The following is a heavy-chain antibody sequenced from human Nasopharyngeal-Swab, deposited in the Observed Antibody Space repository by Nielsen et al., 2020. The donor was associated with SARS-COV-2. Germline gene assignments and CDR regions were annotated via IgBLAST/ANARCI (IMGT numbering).Heavy chain of an antibody. Sequence: GESLKISCAVSGFTFSSYSMNWVRQAPGKGLEWVSSISSSSSYIYYADSVKGRFTISRDNAKNSLYLQMNSLRDEDTAVYYCARDGGYSSSSRSDYWGQGTLVTVSS. CDR2: ISSSSSYI. CDR3: ARDGGYSSSSRSDY. D-gene: IGHD6-6*01. J-gene: IGHJ4*02. CDR1: GFTFSSYS. V-gene: IGHV3-21*01.